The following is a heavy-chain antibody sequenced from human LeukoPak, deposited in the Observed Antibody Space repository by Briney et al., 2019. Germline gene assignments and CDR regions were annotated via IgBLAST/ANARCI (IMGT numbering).Heavy chain of an antibody. V-gene: IGHV3-30*18. Sequence: GGSLRLSCAASGFTSSSYGMHWVRQAPGKGLEWVAVISYDGSNKYYADSVKGRFTISRDNSKNTLYLQMNSLRAEDTAVYYCAKPGTQWELNHGAFDYWGQGTLVTVSS. CDR3: AKPGTQWELNHGAFDY. CDR2: ISYDGSNK. J-gene: IGHJ4*02. D-gene: IGHD1-26*01. CDR1: GFTSSSYG.